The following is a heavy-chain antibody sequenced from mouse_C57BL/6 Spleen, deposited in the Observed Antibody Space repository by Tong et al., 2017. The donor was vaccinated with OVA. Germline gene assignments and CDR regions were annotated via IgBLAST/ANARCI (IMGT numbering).Heavy chain of an antibody. CDR3: ARGGAVVPFAY. D-gene: IGHD1-1*01. CDR2: ISSGGSYT. V-gene: IGHV5-6*01. J-gene: IGHJ3*01. CDR1: GFTFSSYG. Sequence: EVQLQESGGGLVQPGGSRKLSCAASGFTFSSYGMSWVRQTPDKRLEWVATISSGGSYTYYPDSVKGRFTISRDNAKNTLYLQMSSLRSEDTAMYYCARGGAVVPFAYWGQGTLVTVSA.